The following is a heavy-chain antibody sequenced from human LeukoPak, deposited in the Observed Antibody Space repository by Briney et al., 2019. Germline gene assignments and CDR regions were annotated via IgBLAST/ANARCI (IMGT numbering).Heavy chain of an antibody. D-gene: IGHD2-2*01. CDR2: IKQDGSEK. CDR3: ARIYCSSTNCDRWNAFDI. CDR1: GFSLRSYW. Sequence: PGGSLRLSCVASGFSLRSYWMSWVRQAPGKGLEWVANIKQDGSEKFYVDSVKGRFTISRDNAENSLYLQMNSLRVEDMAVYYCARIYCSSTNCDRWNAFDILGQGTVVTGSS. V-gene: IGHV3-7*01. J-gene: IGHJ3*02.